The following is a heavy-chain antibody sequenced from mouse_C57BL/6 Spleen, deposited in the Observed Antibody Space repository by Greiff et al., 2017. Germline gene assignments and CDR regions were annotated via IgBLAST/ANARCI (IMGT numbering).Heavy chain of an antibody. V-gene: IGHV8-8*01. CDR3: ARTFITTVVAYNLDY. CDR1: GFSLSTFGMG. D-gene: IGHD1-1*01. CDR2: IWWDDDK. Sequence: QVTLKVSGPGLLQPSQTLSLTCSFSGFSLSTFGMGVGWIRPPSGQGLEWLAHIWWDDDKSYNPALKSRLTIAKDTSNNQVYHKSANVDTADTVTYYCARTFITTVVAYNLDYWGQGTTLTVSS. J-gene: IGHJ2*01.